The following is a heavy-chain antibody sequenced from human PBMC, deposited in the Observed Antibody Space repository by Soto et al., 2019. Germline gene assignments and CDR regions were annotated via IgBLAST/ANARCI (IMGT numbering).Heavy chain of an antibody. V-gene: IGHV3-48*02. CDR2: ISSSSVTI. J-gene: IGHJ5*02. D-gene: IGHD3-10*01. CDR3: ARDAGISSFDP. CDR1: GFTFSTYS. Sequence: EVQLVESGGGLVQPGGSLRLSCATSGFTFSTYSMNWVRQAPGKGLEWISYISSSSVTIYYADSVKGRFSISRDNAKNSLYLQMDSLRDDHTAVYYCARDAGISSFDPWGQGTLVTVSS.